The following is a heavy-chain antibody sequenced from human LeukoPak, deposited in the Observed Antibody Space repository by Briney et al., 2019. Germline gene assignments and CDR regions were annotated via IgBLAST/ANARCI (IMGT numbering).Heavy chain of an antibody. V-gene: IGHV3-30*02. CDR3: AKDYYDSRNAFDI. J-gene: IGHJ3*02. CDR1: GFTFSSYG. D-gene: IGHD3-22*01. Sequence: GGSLRLSCAASGFTFSSYGMHWVRQAPGKGLEGVAFIRYDGSNKYYADSVKGRFTISRDNSKNTLYLQMNSLRAEDTAVYYCAKDYYDSRNAFDIWGQGTMVTVSS. CDR2: IRYDGSNK.